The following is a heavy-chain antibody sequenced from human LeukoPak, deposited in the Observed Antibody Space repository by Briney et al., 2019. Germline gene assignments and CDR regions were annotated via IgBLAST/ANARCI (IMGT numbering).Heavy chain of an antibody. Sequence: ASVTVSCTASGYTFTSYAMNWVRQAPGQGLEWMGWINTNTGNPTYAQGFTGRFVFSLDTSVSTAYLQISSLKAEDTAVYYCARERQGTIFGVVTVFDYWGQGTLVTVSS. D-gene: IGHD3-3*01. CDR3: ARERQGTIFGVVTVFDY. CDR1: GYTFTSYA. J-gene: IGHJ4*02. CDR2: INTNTGNP. V-gene: IGHV7-4-1*02.